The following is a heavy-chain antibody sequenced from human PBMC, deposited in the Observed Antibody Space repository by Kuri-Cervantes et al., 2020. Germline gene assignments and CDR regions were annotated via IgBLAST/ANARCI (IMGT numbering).Heavy chain of an antibody. CDR2: IIPILGIA. D-gene: IGHD5-24*01. CDR1: GGTFSSYT. V-gene: IGHV1-69*02. J-gene: IGHJ3*02. CDR3: ASGGLQKDAFDI. Sequence: SVKVSCKASGGTFSSYTISWVRQAPGQGLEWMGRIIPILGIANFAQKFQGRVTITADKSTSTAYMELSSLRSEDTAVYYCASGGLQKDAFDIWGQGTMVTVSS.